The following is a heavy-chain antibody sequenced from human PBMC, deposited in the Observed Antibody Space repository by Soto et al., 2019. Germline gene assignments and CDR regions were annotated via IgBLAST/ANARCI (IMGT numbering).Heavy chain of an antibody. CDR2: IYYSGST. CDR1: GGSISSGDYY. D-gene: IGHD3-3*01. J-gene: IGHJ6*04. V-gene: IGHV4-30-4*01. Sequence: QVQLQESGPGLVKPSQTLSLTCTVSGGSISSGDYYWSWIRQPPGKGLEWIGYIYYSGSTYSNPSLKRRVTISVDTSKNQFSLKLSSVNAADTAVYYCARDRPVTMFGVVTRDYYGMDVGGEGTTVTVSS. CDR3: ARDRPVTMFGVVTRDYYGMDV.